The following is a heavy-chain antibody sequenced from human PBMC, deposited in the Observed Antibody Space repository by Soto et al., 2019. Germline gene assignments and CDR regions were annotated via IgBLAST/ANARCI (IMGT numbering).Heavy chain of an antibody. CDR1: GFTFSTYA. Sequence: GGSLRLSCAASGFTFSTYAMAWVRQAPGKGLEWVSGVSASGLNTDYADPVKGRFYISRDNSKNTVYLQMNSLRAEDTAVYYCAKRAYGSDFDYWGQGTLVTVSS. CDR3: AKRAYGSDFDY. CDR2: VSASGLNT. D-gene: IGHD3-10*01. J-gene: IGHJ4*02. V-gene: IGHV3-23*01.